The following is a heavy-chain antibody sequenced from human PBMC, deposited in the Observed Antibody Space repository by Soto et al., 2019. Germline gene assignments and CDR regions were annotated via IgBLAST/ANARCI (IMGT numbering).Heavy chain of an antibody. D-gene: IGHD3-22*01. CDR1: GGSISSGDYY. J-gene: IGHJ5*02. Sequence: SETLSLTCTVSGGSISSGDYYWSWIRQPPGKGLEWIGYIYYSGSTYYNPSLKGRVTISVDTSKNQFSLKLSSVTAADTAVYYCARASSSGYQRWFDPWGQGTLVTFSS. V-gene: IGHV4-30-4*01. CDR3: ARASSSGYQRWFDP. CDR2: IYYSGST.